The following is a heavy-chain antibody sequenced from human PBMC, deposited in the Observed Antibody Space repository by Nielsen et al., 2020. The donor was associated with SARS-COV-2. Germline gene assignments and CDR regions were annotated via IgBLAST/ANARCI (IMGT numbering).Heavy chain of an antibody. J-gene: IGHJ3*02. V-gene: IGHV3-9*01. Sequence: GGSLRLSCAASGFTFDDYAMHWVRQVPGKGLEWVSSISWHSYTIGYADSLKGRFTISRDNAKNSLFLQMNSLRAEDTALYYCVRRENDAFDIWGQGTMVTVSS. CDR1: GFTFDDYA. CDR2: ISWHSYTI. D-gene: IGHD5-24*01. CDR3: VRRENDAFDI.